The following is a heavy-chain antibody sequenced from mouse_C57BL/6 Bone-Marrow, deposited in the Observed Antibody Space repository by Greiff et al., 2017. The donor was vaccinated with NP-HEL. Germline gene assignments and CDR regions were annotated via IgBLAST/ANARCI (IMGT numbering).Heavy chain of an antibody. J-gene: IGHJ4*01. CDR3: TRGPNLVYYAMDY. CDR2: ISSGGDYI. CDR1: GFTFSSYA. Sequence: VESGEGLVKPGGSLKLSCAASGFTFSSYAMSWVRQTPEKRLEWVAYISSGGDYIYYADTVKGRFTISRDNARNTLYLQMSSLKSEDTAMYYCTRGPNLVYYAMDYWGQGTSVTVSS. D-gene: IGHD4-1*02. V-gene: IGHV5-9-1*02.